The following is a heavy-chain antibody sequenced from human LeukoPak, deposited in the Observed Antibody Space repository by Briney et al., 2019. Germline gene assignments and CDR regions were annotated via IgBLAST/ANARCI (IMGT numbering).Heavy chain of an antibody. D-gene: IGHD6-19*01. V-gene: IGHV3-53*01. CDR2: ICSGGST. J-gene: IGHJ4*02. CDR3: ARVSSGWYYFDY. Sequence: GGCLRLSCAASGFTVSSNYMSWVRQAPGKGLECVSVICSGGSTYYADSVKGRFTISRDNSKNALYLQMNSLRAEDTAVYYCARVSSGWYYFDYWGQGTLVTVSS. CDR1: GFTVSSNY.